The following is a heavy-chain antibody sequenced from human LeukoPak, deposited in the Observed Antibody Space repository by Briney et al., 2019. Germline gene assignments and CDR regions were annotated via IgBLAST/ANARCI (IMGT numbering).Heavy chain of an antibody. CDR3: ASPRGY. CDR2: ISYDGSNK. Sequence: GGSLGLSCAASGFTFSSYGMHWVRQAPGKGLEWVAVISYDGSNKYYADSVKGRFTISRDNSKNTLYLQMNSLRAEDTAVYYCASPRGYWGQGTLVTVSS. J-gene: IGHJ4*02. CDR1: GFTFSSYG. V-gene: IGHV3-30*03.